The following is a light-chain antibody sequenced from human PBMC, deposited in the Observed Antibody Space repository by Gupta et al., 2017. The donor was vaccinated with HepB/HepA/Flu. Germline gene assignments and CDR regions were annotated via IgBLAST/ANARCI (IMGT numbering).Light chain of an antibody. V-gene: IGKV4-1*01. CDR2: WAS. J-gene: IGKJ2*01. CDR1: QSVLYSSNNKNY. CDR3: QQYYSTPYT. Sequence: DLVMTQSPDSLAVSLGERATINCKSSQSVLYSSNNKNYLAWYQQKPGQPPKLLIYWASTRESWVPDRFSGSGSGTDFTLTISSLQAEDVAVYYCQQYYSTPYTFGQGTKLEIK.